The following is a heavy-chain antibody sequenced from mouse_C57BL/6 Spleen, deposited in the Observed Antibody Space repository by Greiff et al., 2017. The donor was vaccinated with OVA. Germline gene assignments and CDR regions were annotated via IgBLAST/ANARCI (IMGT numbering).Heavy chain of an antibody. CDR3: ARTLRSYYFDY. J-gene: IGHJ2*01. V-gene: IGHV1-82*01. CDR2: IYPGDGDT. CDR1: GYAFSSSW. Sequence: LQESGPELVKPGASVKISCKASGYAFSSSWMNWVKQRPGKGLEWIGRIYPGDGDTNYNGKFKGKATLTADKSSSTAYMQLSSLTSEDSAVYFCARTLRSYYFDYWGQGTTLTVSS.